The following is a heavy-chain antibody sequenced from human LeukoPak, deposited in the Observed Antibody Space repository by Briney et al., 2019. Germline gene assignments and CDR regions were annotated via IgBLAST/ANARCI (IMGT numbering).Heavy chain of an antibody. CDR1: GFTSSSYW. D-gene: IGHD5-24*01. V-gene: IGHV3-64*01. CDR3: ARDAKRVEAAYYFDY. Sequence: HSGGSLRLSCAVSGFTSSSYWMHWVRQAPGKGLEYVSAISSNGGSTYYANSVKGRFTISRDNSKNTLYLQMGSLRAEDMAVYYCARDAKRVEAAYYFDYWGQGTLVTVSS. J-gene: IGHJ4*02. CDR2: ISSNGGST.